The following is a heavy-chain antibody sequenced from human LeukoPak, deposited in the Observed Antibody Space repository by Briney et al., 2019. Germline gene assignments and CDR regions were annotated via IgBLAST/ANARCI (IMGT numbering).Heavy chain of an antibody. J-gene: IGHJ6*02. CDR3: ARRVQFGGRHHGMDV. D-gene: IGHD3-10*01. CDR2: INHSGST. V-gene: IGHV4-34*01. Sequence: PSETLSLTCAVYGGSFSGYYWSWIRQPPGKGLEWIGEINHSGSTNYNPSLKSRVTISVDTSKNQFSLKLSSVTAADTAVYYCARRVQFGGRHHGMDVWGQGTTVTVSS. CDR1: GGSFSGYY.